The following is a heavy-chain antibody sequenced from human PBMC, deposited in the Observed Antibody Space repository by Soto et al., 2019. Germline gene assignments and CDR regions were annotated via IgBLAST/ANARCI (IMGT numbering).Heavy chain of an antibody. CDR2: ISYDGSNK. Sequence: GGSLRLSCAASGFTFSSYAMHWVRQAPGKGLEWVAVISYDGSNKYCADSVKGRFTISRDNSKNTLYLQMNSLRAEDTAVYYCARGGAKNYYDSSGYPFDYWGQGTLVTVSS. CDR3: ARGGAKNYYDSSGYPFDY. J-gene: IGHJ4*02. V-gene: IGHV3-30-3*01. CDR1: GFTFSSYA. D-gene: IGHD3-22*01.